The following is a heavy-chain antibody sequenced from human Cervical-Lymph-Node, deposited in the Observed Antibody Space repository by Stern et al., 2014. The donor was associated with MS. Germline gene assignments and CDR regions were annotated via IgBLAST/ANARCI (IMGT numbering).Heavy chain of an antibody. J-gene: IGHJ4*02. CDR1: GVSVSRGADS. CDR3: ARAGSGYNSDFDY. CDR2: IYHSGYA. V-gene: IGHV4-30-2*01. D-gene: IGHD5-24*01. Sequence: VQLVESGSGLVKPSQTLSLTCAVSGVSVSRGADSWSWIRQPPGKGLEWIGYIYHSGYAYYNPSLKSRVTISVDRSKNQFSLKLRSVTAADTDVYYCARAGSGYNSDFDYWGQGTLVTVSS.